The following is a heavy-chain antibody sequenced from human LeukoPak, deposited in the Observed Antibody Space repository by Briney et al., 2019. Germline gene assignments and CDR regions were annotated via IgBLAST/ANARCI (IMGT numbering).Heavy chain of an antibody. D-gene: IGHD4-23*01. CDR3: ARGGNVNWYFDL. CDR1: GYTFTGYY. Sequence: ASVKVSCKASGYTFTGYYMHWVRQAPGQGLEWMGWINPKSGGTNYAQKFQGRVTMTRDTSIGTAYMELSRLRSDDTAVYYCARGGNVNWYFDLWGRGTLVTVSS. V-gene: IGHV1-2*02. CDR2: INPKSGGT. J-gene: IGHJ2*01.